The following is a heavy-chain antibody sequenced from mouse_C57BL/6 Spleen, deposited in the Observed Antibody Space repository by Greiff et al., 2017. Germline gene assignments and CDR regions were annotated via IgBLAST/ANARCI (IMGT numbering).Heavy chain of an antibody. V-gene: IGHV5-6*01. D-gene: IGHD2-4*01. J-gene: IGHJ4*01. CDR3: ARLTDYDYDYAMDY. CDR1: GFTFSSYG. CDR2: ISSGGSYT. Sequence: EVQRVESGGDLVKPGGSLKLSCAASGFTFSSYGMSWVRQTPDKRLEWVATISSGGSYTYYPDSVKGRFTISRDNAKNTLYLQMSSLKSEDTAMYYCARLTDYDYDYAMDYWGQGTSVTVSS.